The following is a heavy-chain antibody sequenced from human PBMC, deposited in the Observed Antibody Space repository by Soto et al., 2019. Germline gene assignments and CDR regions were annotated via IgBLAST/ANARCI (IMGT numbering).Heavy chain of an antibody. V-gene: IGHV1-2*04. CDR3: ARFSAGYSSGWSWNYYYGMDV. CDR2: INPNSGGT. Sequence: ASVKVSCKASGYTLNTYYMHWVRQAPGQGPEWMGIINPNSGGTNYAQRFQGWVTMTRDTSISTAYMELSRLRSDDTAVYYCARFSAGYSSGWSWNYYYGMDVWGQGTTVTVSS. D-gene: IGHD6-19*01. J-gene: IGHJ6*02. CDR1: GYTLNTYY.